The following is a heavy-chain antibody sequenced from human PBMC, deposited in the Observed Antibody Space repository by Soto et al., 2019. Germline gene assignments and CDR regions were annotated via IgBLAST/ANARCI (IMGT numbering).Heavy chain of an antibody. CDR2: ISAYNGNT. D-gene: IGHD2-8*01. J-gene: IGHJ6*02. Sequence: ASVKVSCKASGYTFTSYGIIWVRQAPGQGLEWMGWISAYNGNTNYAQKLQGRVTMTTDTSTSTAYMELRSLTSDDTAVYYCAKNGQPPYYYYGLDVWGQGTKVTISS. CDR3: AKNGQPPYYYYGLDV. V-gene: IGHV1-18*01. CDR1: GYTFTSYG.